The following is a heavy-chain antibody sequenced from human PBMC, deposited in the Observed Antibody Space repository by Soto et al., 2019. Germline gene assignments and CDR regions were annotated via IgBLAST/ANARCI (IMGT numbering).Heavy chain of an antibody. V-gene: IGHV1-69*02. D-gene: IGHD2-2*02. CDR2: IIPILGIA. CDR3: ARAEYQLLYPNWFDP. Sequence: QVQLVQSGAEVKKPGSSVKVSCKASGGTFSSYTISWVRQAPGQGLEWMGRIIPILGIANYAQKFQGRVTITADKSTSTAYMELSSLRSEDTAVYHCARAEYQLLYPNWFDPWGQGTLVTVSS. CDR1: GGTFSSYT. J-gene: IGHJ5*02.